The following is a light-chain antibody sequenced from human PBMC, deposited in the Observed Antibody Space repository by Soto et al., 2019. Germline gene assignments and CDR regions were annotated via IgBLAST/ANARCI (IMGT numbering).Light chain of an antibody. CDR1: SSKIGSNT. Sequence: SVLTQPPSASGTPWQRVTISCSGSSSKIGSNTVNWYQQLPGTAPKLVIYSNNQRPSGVPDRFSGSKSGTSASLAISGLQSEDEADYYCVAWDDSLNGYVVFGGGTKVTVL. CDR2: SNN. CDR3: VAWDDSLNGYVV. V-gene: IGLV1-44*01. J-gene: IGLJ2*01.